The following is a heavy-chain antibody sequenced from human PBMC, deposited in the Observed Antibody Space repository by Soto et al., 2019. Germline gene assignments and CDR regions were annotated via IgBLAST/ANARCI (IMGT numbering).Heavy chain of an antibody. CDR1: RGTTSSFA. D-gene: IGHD2-15*01. J-gene: IGHJ4*02. CDR3: ARDLLRETWQTNYLDF. V-gene: IGHV1-69*13. Sequence: SVKVSCKASRGTTSSFAFSWVRQAPGQGLEWIGGVIHMFGTSKYAQNFQGRVTIVADESTNTAYMELRSLTSDDTGVYYCARDLLRETWQTNYLDFWGQGTPVTVSS. CDR2: VIHMFGTS.